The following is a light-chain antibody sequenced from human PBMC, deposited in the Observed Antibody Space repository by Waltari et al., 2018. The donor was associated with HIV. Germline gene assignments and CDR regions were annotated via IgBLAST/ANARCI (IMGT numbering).Light chain of an antibody. J-gene: IGLJ1*01. CDR2: DDI. CDR1: ELGSKS. Sequence: SYVLTQAPSVSVAPGQPARMTCGGKELGSKSVPGYQQGPCRTPVLVVYDDIDRPSGIPERFSGSNSGNTATLTISRVEAGDEADYYCQVWDITTDHHVFGNGTKVTVL. V-gene: IGLV3-21*02. CDR3: QVWDITTDHHV.